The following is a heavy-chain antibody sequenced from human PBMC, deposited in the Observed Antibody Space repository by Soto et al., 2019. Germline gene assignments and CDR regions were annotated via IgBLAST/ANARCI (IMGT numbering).Heavy chain of an antibody. J-gene: IGHJ4*02. V-gene: IGHV1-18*01. D-gene: IGHD5-12*01. CDR3: ARDRYTSGGYDFDY. Sequence: ASVKVSCKASGYTFTSYGISWVRQAPGQGLEWMGWISAYNGNTNYAQKLQGRVTMTTDTSTSTAYMELRSLRSDDTSVYYCARDRYTSGGYDFDYWGQGTLVTVSS. CDR1: GYTFTSYG. CDR2: ISAYNGNT.